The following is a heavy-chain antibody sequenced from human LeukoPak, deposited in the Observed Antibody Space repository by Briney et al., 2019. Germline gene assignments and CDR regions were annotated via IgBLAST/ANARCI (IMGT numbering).Heavy chain of an antibody. V-gene: IGHV4-59*08. CDR3: ARHSPYGDYFDY. J-gene: IGHJ4*02. D-gene: IGHD4-17*01. CDR1: GGSISSYY. CDR2: IYYSGST. Sequence: SETLSLTCTVSGGSISSYYWGWIRQPPGKGLEWIGYIYYSGSTNYNPSLKSRVTISVDTSKNQFSLKLSSVTAADTAVYYCARHSPYGDYFDYWGQGTLVTVSS.